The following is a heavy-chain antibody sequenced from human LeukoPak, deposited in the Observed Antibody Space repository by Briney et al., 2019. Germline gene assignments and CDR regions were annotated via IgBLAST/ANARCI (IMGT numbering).Heavy chain of an antibody. CDR2: ISGTGGRT. J-gene: IGHJ4*02. Sequence: GGSLRLSCAASGFAFSSYAMSWVRQAPGKGLEWVSSISGTGGRTYYADSVKGRFTIFRDNSKNTLDLQMNSLRADDTAVYYCARDGYSNYWYLNLWGQGTLVIVSS. D-gene: IGHD6-19*01. V-gene: IGHV3-23*01. CDR1: GFAFSSYA. CDR3: ARDGYSNYWYLNL.